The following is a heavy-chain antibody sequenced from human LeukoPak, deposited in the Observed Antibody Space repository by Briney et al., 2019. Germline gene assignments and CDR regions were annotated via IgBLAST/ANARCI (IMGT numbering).Heavy chain of an antibody. J-gene: IGHJ4*02. CDR2: IYPGDSDT. Sequence: RGESLKISCKGSGYSFASYWIAWVRQMPGKGLEWMGIIYPGDSDTRYSPSFQGQVTISADKSISTAYLQWSSLKASDTAIYYCAKGSFMYYFDYWGQGTLVTVSS. V-gene: IGHV5-51*01. CDR3: AKGSFMYYFDY. CDR1: GYSFASYW. D-gene: IGHD2-15*01.